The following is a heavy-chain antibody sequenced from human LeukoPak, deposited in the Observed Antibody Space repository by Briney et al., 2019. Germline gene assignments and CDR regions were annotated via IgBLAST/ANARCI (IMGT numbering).Heavy chain of an antibody. V-gene: IGHV3-30*02. CDR1: GFTFSSYG. D-gene: IGHD6-25*01. CDR3: AKDLTEYASAALGY. J-gene: IGHJ4*02. CDR2: IRYDGSNE. Sequence: GGSLRLSCAASGFTFSSYGMHWVRQAPGKGLEWVTFIRYDGSNEYYVDSVKGRFTISRDNSKNTLYLQMNSLRAEDTAVYYCAKDLTEYASAALGYWGQGTLVTVSS.